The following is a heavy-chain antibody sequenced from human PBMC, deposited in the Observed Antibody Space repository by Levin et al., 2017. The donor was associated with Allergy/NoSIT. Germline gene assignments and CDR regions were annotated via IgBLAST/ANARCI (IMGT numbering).Heavy chain of an antibody. CDR3: AHSITIFGVVIIERGWFDP. Sequence: SGPTLVKPTQTLTLTCTFSGFSLSTSGVGVGWIRQPPGKALEWLALIYWDDDKRYSPSLKSRLTITKDTSKNQVVLTMTNMDPVDTATYYCAHSITIFGVVIIERGWFDPWGQGTLVTVSS. V-gene: IGHV2-5*02. CDR2: IYWDDDK. J-gene: IGHJ5*02. CDR1: GFSLSTSGVG. D-gene: IGHD3-3*01.